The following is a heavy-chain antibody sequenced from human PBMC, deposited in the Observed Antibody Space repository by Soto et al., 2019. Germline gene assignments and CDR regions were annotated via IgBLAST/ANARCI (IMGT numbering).Heavy chain of an antibody. CDR3: ASLCASTYSPRPLDF. V-gene: IGHV3-74*01. CDR1: GFAFTSYR. D-gene: IGHD2-15*01. CDR2: VRSDGTTA. J-gene: IGHJ4*01. Sequence: GGSLRLSCEASGFAFTSYRMHWVRQAPGKGLVWVAGVRSDGTTATYADSVMGRFTISRDNAKNTLYLQMNSLSAEDTAVYYCASLCASTYSPRPLDFWGHGTQVTFSS.